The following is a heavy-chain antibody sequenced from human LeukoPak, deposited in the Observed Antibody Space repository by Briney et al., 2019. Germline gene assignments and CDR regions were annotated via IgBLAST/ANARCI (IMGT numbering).Heavy chain of an antibody. V-gene: IGHV4-59*01. CDR2: ISYDGKT. CDR3: TKGYYWHFDC. J-gene: IGHJ4*02. Sequence: SETLSLTCNASSASINSYRWNWIRQPPGKGLEWIGYISYDGKTNYNPSLKSRLTLSVDTSKNQFSLNLNSVTAADTARYYCTKGYYWHFDCWGQGTLVTVTS. CDR1: SASINSYR. D-gene: IGHD5-12*01.